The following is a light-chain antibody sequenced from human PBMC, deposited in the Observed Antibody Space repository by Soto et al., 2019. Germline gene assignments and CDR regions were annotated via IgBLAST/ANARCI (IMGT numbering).Light chain of an antibody. Sequence: QSALTQPASVSGSPGQSITISSTGTSSDVGGYNYVSWYQQHPGKAPKLMIYEVSNRPSGVSNRFSGSKSGKTASLTISGLQAEDEADYYCSSYTSSSTWVFGGGTKLTVL. V-gene: IGLV2-14*01. J-gene: IGLJ3*02. CDR2: EVS. CDR1: SSDVGGYNY. CDR3: SSYTSSSTWV.